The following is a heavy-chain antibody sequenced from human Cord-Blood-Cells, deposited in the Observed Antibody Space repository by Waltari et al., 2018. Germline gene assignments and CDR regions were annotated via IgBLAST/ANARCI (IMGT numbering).Heavy chain of an antibody. CDR3: ARDPGGEGSYDY. Sequence: QVQLVQSGAEVKKPGSSVKVSCKASGGTFSSYAISWVRQAPGQGLGWMGGINPNFGTANYAQKSQSRVTITADKSTSTAYMELRNLRSEDAAVYYCARDPGGEGSYDYWGQGTLVTVSS. V-gene: IGHV1-69*06. CDR1: GGTFSSYA. J-gene: IGHJ4*02. CDR2: INPNFGTA. D-gene: IGHD3-10*01.